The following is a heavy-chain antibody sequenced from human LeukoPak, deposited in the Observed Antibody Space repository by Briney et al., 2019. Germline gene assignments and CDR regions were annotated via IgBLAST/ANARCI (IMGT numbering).Heavy chain of an antibody. CDR1: GFTFSNYN. CDR2: ISSSRSSYI. Sequence: GGSLRLSCAASGFTFSNYNMNWVRQAPGKGLEWVSTISSSRSSYIYYADSVKGRFTISRDNAKNSLYLQMNSLRAEDTAVYYCARDRVNWNDGVDCWGQGTLVTVSS. CDR3: ARDRVNWNDGVDC. J-gene: IGHJ4*02. D-gene: IGHD1-20*01. V-gene: IGHV3-21*01.